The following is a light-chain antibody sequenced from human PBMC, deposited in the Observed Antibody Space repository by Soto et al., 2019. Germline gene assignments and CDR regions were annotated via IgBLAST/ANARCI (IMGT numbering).Light chain of an antibody. Sequence: DIQMTQSPSSLSASVGDRVTIPCRASQSISNYLSWYQQIPGKAPKLLIYAASTLRSGVSSRFSGSGSGTDFTLTISSLQPEDFATYYCQQSYSTPWTFGQGTKVESK. V-gene: IGKV1-39*01. CDR1: QSISNY. CDR2: AAS. J-gene: IGKJ1*01. CDR3: QQSYSTPWT.